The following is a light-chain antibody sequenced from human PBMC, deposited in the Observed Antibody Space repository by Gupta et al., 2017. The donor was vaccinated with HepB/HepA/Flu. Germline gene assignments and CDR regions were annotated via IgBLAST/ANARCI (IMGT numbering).Light chain of an antibody. CDR1: QSISSY. CDR3: QQCYSTPA. CDR2: AAS. V-gene: IGKV1-39*01. J-gene: IGKJ1*01. Sequence: DFQMTQSPSFLAASVGDRVTITCRASQSISSYLNWYQQKPGKAPKLLIYAASSLQSGVPLRFSGSGSGTDFTLTISSLQPGDFATYYCQQCYSTPAFGQGTKVEIK.